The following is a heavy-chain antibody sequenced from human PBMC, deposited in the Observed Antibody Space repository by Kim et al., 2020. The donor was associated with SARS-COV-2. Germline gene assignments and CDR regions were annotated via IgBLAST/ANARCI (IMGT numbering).Heavy chain of an antibody. CDR3: ARDPHSRGSYWGTYFDY. V-gene: IGHV1-69*13. Sequence: ASVKVSCKASGGTFSSYAISWVRQAPGQGLEWMGGIIPIFGTANYAQKFQGRVTITADESTSTAYMELSSLRSEDTAVYYCARDPHSRGSYWGTYFDYWGQGTLVTVSS. CDR1: GGTFSSYA. D-gene: IGHD1-26*01. J-gene: IGHJ4*02. CDR2: IIPIFGTA.